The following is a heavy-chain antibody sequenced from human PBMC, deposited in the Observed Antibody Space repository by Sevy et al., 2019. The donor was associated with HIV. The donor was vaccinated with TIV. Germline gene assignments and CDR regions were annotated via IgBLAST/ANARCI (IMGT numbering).Heavy chain of an antibody. CDR3: ARDPLSTLFDASDI. CDR2: ISGLSNYI. V-gene: IGHV3-21*01. J-gene: IGHJ3*02. D-gene: IGHD2-15*01. CDR1: GFTFNSYS. Sequence: GGSLRLSCAASGFTFNSYSMNWVRQAPGKGLEWVSFISGLSNYIYYADSVKGRFTISRDNAKNSVYLQMNSLRAEDTALYYSARDPLSTLFDASDIWGQGTMVTVSS.